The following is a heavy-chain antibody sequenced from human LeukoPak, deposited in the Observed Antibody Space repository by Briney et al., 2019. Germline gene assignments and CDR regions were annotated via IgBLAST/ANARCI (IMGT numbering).Heavy chain of an antibody. D-gene: IGHD4-11*01. V-gene: IGHV4-59*01. J-gene: IGHJ4*02. CDR3: ARAIVGTVTTTFDH. CDR1: GGSIRSYY. Sequence: KSSETLSLSCTASGGSIRSYYWSWIRQPPGKGLEWVAYIYYSGGNTYNPSPKSRVSITSKTTTNQISLKLNSVAGATTAVYFFARAIVGTVTTTFDHWGEGTVVTVSS. CDR2: IYYSGGN.